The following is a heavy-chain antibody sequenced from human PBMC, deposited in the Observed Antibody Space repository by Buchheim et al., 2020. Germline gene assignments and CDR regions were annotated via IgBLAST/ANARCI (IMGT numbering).Heavy chain of an antibody. CDR2: IYHSGST. Sequence: QLQLQESGSGLVKPSQTLSLTCAVSGGSISSGGYSWSWIRQPPGKGLEWIGYIYHSGSTYYNPSLKSRVTISVDTSKNQFSLKLSSVTAADTAVYYCARGLPWIVDTAMVTLGFDYWGQGTL. CDR3: ARGLPWIVDTAMVTLGFDY. CDR1: GGSISSGGYS. V-gene: IGHV4-30-2*01. D-gene: IGHD5-18*01. J-gene: IGHJ4*02.